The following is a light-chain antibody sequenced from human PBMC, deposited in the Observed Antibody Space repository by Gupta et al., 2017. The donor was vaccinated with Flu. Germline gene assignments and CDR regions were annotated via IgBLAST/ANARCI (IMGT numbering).Light chain of an antibody. CDR1: TSDVGGYDY. J-gene: IGLJ1*01. Sequence: QSALTQPRSVSASPGQSVTFSCTGTTSDVGGYDYVSWYQHHPCKAPKLMIYNVNQRPSGVPDRFSGSKSGNTASLTIFGLQAEDEADYYCCSYAGSYSYIFGSGTSVSVL. V-gene: IGLV2-11*01. CDR2: NVN. CDR3: CSYAGSYSYI.